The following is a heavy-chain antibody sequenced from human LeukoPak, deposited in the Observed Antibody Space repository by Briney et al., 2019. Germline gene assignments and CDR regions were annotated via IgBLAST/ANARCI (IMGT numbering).Heavy chain of an antibody. CDR3: AREEGPYFDC. V-gene: IGHV3-20*04. J-gene: IGHJ4*02. CDR1: GFTFDDHS. CDR2: LNWNGDNT. Sequence: GGSLRLSCAAFGFTFDDHSMSWVRQAPGKGLEWVSALNWNGDNTGYADSVKGRFTISRDNAKRSLYLQMNSLTAEDTAFYYCAREEGPYFDCWGQGTLVTVSS.